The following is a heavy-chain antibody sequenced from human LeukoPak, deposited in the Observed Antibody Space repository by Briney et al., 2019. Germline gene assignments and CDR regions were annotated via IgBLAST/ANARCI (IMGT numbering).Heavy chain of an antibody. Sequence: PGGSLRLSCAASGFTFDDYGMSWVRQVPGKGLEWVSGINWNGGSTGYADSVKGRFTISRDNAKNSLYLQMNSLRAEDTALYYCARAAGGLRYFDWFWEPRTRLFDYWGQGTLVTVSS. CDR1: GFTFDDYG. CDR2: INWNGGST. CDR3: ARAAGGLRYFDWFWEPRTRLFDY. D-gene: IGHD3-9*01. V-gene: IGHV3-20*04. J-gene: IGHJ4*02.